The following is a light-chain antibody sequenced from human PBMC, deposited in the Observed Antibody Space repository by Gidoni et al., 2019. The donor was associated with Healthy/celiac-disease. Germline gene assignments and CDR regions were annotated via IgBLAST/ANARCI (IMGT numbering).Light chain of an antibody. V-gene: IGKV4-1*01. CDR2: WAS. J-gene: IGKJ2*01. Sequence: DIVMIQTPDSLAVFQGERATINCKSSQSVLYSSNNKNYLAWYQQKPGQPPKLLIYWASTRESGVPDRFSGSGSGTDFTLTISSLQAEDVAVYYCQQYYSTPYTFGQGTKLEIK. CDR3: QQYYSTPYT. CDR1: QSVLYSSNNKNY.